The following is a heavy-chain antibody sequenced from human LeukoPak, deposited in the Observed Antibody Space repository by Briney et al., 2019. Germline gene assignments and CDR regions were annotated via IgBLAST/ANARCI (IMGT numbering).Heavy chain of an antibody. J-gene: IGHJ4*02. D-gene: IGHD6-19*01. CDR3: ARVPLGSSGWYGFDY. V-gene: IGHV4-59*01. CDR1: GGSISSYY. Sequence: SETLSLTCTVSGGSISSYYWSWIRQPPGKGLEWIGYIYYSGSTNCNPSLKSRATISVDTSKNQFSLKLSSVTAADTAVYYCARVPLGSSGWYGFDYWGQGTLVTVSS. CDR2: IYYSGST.